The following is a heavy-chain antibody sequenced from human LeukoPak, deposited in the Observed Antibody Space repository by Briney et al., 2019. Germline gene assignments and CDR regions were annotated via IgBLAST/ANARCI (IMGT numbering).Heavy chain of an antibody. CDR2: IYYSGST. CDR3: ARVVDTMVRGVISNAFDI. Sequence: PSETLSLTCTVSGGSTSSYYWSWIRQPPGKGLEWIGYIYYSGSTNYNPSLKSRVTISVDTSKNQFSLKLSSVTAADTAVYYCARVVDTMVRGVISNAFDIWGQGTMVTVSS. CDR1: GGSTSSYY. V-gene: IGHV4-59*01. D-gene: IGHD3-10*01. J-gene: IGHJ3*02.